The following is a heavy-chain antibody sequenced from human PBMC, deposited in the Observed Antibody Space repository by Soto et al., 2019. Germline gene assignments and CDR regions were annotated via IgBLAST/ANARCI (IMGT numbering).Heavy chain of an antibody. CDR3: ARAPYYDFWSGYFRVGWFDP. V-gene: IGHV3-21*01. Sequence: PGGSLILSCAASGFTFSSYSMNWVRQAPGKGLEWVSSISSSSSYIYYADSVKGRFTISRDNAKNSLYLQMNSLRAEDTAVYYCARAPYYDFWSGYFRVGWFDPWGQGTLVTVSS. CDR2: ISSSSSYI. J-gene: IGHJ5*02. D-gene: IGHD3-3*01. CDR1: GFTFSSYS.